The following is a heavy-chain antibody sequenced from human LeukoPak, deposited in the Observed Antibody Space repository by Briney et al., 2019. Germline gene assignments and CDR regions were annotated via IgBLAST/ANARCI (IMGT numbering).Heavy chain of an antibody. CDR1: GGSISSYY. Sequence: SETLSLTCTVSGGSISSYYWSWIRQPAGKGLEWIGRIYTSGSTNYNPSIKSRVTMSVDTSKNQFSLKLSSVTAADTAVYYCARVGTYYYDSSGQGGFDPWGQGTLVTVSS. J-gene: IGHJ5*02. D-gene: IGHD3-22*01. CDR3: ARVGTYYYDSSGQGGFDP. V-gene: IGHV4-4*07. CDR2: IYTSGST.